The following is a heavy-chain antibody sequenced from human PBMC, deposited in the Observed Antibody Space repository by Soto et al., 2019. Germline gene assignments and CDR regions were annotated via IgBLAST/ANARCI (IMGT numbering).Heavy chain of an antibody. V-gene: IGHV3-21*01. Sequence: GGSLRLSCAASGFTFSSYSMNWVRQAPGKGLEWVSSISSSSSYIYYADSVKGRFTISRDNAKNSLYLQMNSLRAEDTAVYYCARGLGVATIYFGYYYGMDVWGQGTTVTVSS. J-gene: IGHJ6*02. CDR2: ISSSSSYI. CDR3: ARGLGVATIYFGYYYGMDV. CDR1: GFTFSSYS. D-gene: IGHD5-12*01.